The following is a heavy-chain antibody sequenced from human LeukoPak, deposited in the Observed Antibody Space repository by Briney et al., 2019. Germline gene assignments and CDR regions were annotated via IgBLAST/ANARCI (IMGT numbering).Heavy chain of an antibody. CDR3: ARLLRRSGYYADY. CDR1: GLTFSSYT. CDR2: ISSSSDSI. V-gene: IGHV3-21*01. Sequence: GGSLRLSCVASGLTFSSYTMNWVRQAPGKGLEWVSSISSSSDSISYADSVKGRFTVSRDNAKNSMYLLMSSLRAEDTAVYYCARLLRRSGYYADYWGQGTLVTVSS. D-gene: IGHD3-3*01. J-gene: IGHJ4*02.